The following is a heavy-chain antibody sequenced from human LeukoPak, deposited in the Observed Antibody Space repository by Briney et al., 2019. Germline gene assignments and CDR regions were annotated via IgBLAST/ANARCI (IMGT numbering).Heavy chain of an antibody. V-gene: IGHV1-18*01. CDR3: ARAERNNWDAKYYFDY. J-gene: IGHJ4*02. CDR2: ISAYNGNT. D-gene: IGHD1-26*01. Sequence: ASVKVSCKASGYTFTSYGISWVRQAPGQGLEWMGWISAYNGNTNYAQKLQGRVTMTTDTSTSTAYMELRSLRSDDTAVYYCARAERNNWDAKYYFDYWGQGTLVTVSS. CDR1: GYTFTSYG.